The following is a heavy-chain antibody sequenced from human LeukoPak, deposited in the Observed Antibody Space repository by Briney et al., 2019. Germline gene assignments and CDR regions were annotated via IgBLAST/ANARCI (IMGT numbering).Heavy chain of an antibody. CDR1: GFTFSSNY. Sequence: GGSLRLSCAASGFTFSSNYMSWVRQAAGKGLEWVSVIYSGGDTYYANSVRGRFTISRDNSKNTMYLQMNSLRAEDTAIYYCARDVSIAARPAFDYWGQGTLVTVSS. J-gene: IGHJ4*02. CDR2: IYSGGDT. V-gene: IGHV3-66*01. CDR3: ARDVSIAARPAFDY. D-gene: IGHD6-6*01.